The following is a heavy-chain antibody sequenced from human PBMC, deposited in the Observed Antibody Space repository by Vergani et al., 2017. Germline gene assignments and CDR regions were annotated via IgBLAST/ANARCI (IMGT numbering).Heavy chain of an antibody. V-gene: IGHV1-2*02. J-gene: IGHJ4*01. CDR1: GGTFSSYA. CDR3: MSHSLSEGYCGGDCYY. D-gene: IGHD2-21*01. Sequence: QVQLVQSGAEVKKPGSSVKVSCKASGGTFSSYAIHWVRQAPGQGLEWMGWINPNTGDTNYELRFQGRVTMTRDPSISSAYMELSRLRSDDTAMYYCMSHSLSEGYCGGDCYYWGHGTLLTVSS. CDR2: INPNTGDT.